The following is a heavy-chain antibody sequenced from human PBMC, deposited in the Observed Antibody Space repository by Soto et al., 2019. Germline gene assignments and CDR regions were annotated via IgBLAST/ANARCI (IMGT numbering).Heavy chain of an antibody. Sequence: QVQLQESGPGLVKPSQTLSLTCTVSGGSISSGGYYWSWIRQHPGKGLEWIGYIYYSGSAYYNPSLKSRVTISVDTSKNPFSLRLSSVTAAATAVYYCARDAGGWYQLLSPWFAPGGQGPLVTVSS. D-gene: IGHD2-2*01. V-gene: IGHV4-31*03. CDR2: IYYSGSA. CDR1: GGSISSGGYY. J-gene: IGHJ5*02. CDR3: ARDAGGWYQLLSPWFAP.